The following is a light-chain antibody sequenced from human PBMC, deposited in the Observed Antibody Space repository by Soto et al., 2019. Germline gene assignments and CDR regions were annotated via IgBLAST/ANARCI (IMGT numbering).Light chain of an antibody. CDR2: SAS. Sequence: DIPMTQSPYSLSASLGDSVTITCRASQNIRTYLNWYQQKPGRAPKLLIHSASALPSGVPSRFSGSGSGTEFTLIMSGLQPEDFASYYCQQGHSTPYTFGQGTKVEIK. CDR3: QQGHSTPYT. CDR1: QNIRTY. V-gene: IGKV1-39*01. J-gene: IGKJ2*01.